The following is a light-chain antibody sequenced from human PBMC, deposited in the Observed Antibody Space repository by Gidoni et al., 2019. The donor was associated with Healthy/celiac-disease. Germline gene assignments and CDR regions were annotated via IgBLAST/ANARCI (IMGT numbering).Light chain of an antibody. J-gene: IGKJ3*01. CDR1: QSISSR. V-gene: IGKV1-5*03. CDR2: KAS. Sequence: DIQMTQSPSTLSASVGDRVTITCRASQSISSRLAWYQQKPGKAPKLLIYKASSLESGVPSRFSGSGSETEFTLTISSLQPDDFATYYCQQYNSYPTFGPGTKVDIK. CDR3: QQYNSYPT.